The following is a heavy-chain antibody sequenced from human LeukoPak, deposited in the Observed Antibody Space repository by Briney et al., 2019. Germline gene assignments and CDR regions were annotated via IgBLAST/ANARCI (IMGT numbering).Heavy chain of an antibody. CDR3: ARDRAGTGSGWFDP. D-gene: IGHD6-13*01. CDR2: INSDGNST. CDR1: GFTFSNYW. V-gene: IGHV3-74*01. Sequence: GGPLRLSCAASGFTFSNYWMHWVRQAPGKGLVWVSRINSDGNSTRYADSVKGRFTVSRDNAKSTLYLQMNSLRVEDTAVYYCARDRAGTGSGWFDPWGQGTLVTVSS. J-gene: IGHJ5*01.